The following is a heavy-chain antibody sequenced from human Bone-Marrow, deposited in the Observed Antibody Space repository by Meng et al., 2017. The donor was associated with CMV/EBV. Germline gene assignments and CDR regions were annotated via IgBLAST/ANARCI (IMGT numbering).Heavy chain of an antibody. V-gene: IGHV1-8*03. D-gene: IGHD2-2*02. CDR3: ARDLQRYCSSTSCYTYDY. CDR1: GYTFTSYD. Sequence: ASVKVSCKASGYTFTSYDINWVRQATGQGLEWMGWMNPNSGNTGYAQKFQGRVTITRNTSISTAYMELSSLRSEDTAVYYCARDLQRYCSSTSCYTYDYWGQGTLVTVSS. CDR2: MNPNSGNT. J-gene: IGHJ4*02.